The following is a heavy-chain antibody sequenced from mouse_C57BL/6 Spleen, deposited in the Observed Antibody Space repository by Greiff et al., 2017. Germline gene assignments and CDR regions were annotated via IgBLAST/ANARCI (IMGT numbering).Heavy chain of an antibody. Sequence: EVKVVESGGGLVKPGGSLKLSCAASGFTFSSYTMSWVRQTPEKRLEWVATISGGGGNTDYPDSVKGRFTISRDNAKTTLYLQMSSLRSEDTAVYYCASHFADWGEGILVTAAA. CDR2: ISGGGGNT. CDR3: ASHFAD. V-gene: IGHV5-9*04. CDR1: GFTFSSYT. J-gene: IGHJ3*01.